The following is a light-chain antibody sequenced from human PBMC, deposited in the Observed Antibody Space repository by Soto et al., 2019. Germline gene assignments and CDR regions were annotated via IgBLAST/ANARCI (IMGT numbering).Light chain of an antibody. CDR3: YSYTSSSTYV. V-gene: IGLV2-14*03. CDR2: DVS. Sequence: QSVLTQPASVSGSPGQSITISCTGTSSDVGAYNYVSWYQQHPGKAPKLMVCDVSNRPSGVSDRFSGSKSGNTASLTISGLLAEDEADYYCYSYTSSSTYVFGTGTKLPS. CDR1: SSDVGAYNY. J-gene: IGLJ1*01.